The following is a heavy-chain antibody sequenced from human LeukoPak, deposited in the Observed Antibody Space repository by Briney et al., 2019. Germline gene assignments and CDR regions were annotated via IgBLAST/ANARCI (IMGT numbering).Heavy chain of an antibody. D-gene: IGHD4-23*01. Sequence: SETLSLTCTVSGDSISSYYWSWIRQPPGKGLEWIGSIYYTGSTYYNLSLKSRVTISVDTSKNQFSLKLSSVTAADTAVYYCARLHYGGNYGYYYYYMDVWGKGTTVTISS. J-gene: IGHJ6*03. CDR3: ARLHYGGNYGYYYYYMDV. V-gene: IGHV4-39*01. CDR2: IYYTGST. CDR1: GDSISSYY.